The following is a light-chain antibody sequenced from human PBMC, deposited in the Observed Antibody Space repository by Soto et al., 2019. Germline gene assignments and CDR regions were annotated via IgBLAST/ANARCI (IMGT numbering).Light chain of an antibody. CDR2: RTS. CDR3: QQYNNWPRT. V-gene: IGKV3-15*01. Sequence: EIVMTQSPATLSVSPGERATLSCRASQSISSNLAWYQQKPGQAPRLLMFRTSSRATGFPARFSGSGSGTEFNLTISSLQSEDFGVYYCQQYNNWPRTFGQGTKVEIK. CDR1: QSISSN. J-gene: IGKJ1*01.